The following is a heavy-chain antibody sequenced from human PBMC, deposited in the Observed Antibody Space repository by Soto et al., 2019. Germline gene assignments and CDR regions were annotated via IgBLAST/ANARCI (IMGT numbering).Heavy chain of an antibody. CDR2: IYYSGST. J-gene: IGHJ3*02. D-gene: IGHD2-2*02. CDR3: AGRTGYCSSTSCYNYAAYAFDI. V-gene: IGHV4-39*01. CDR1: GGSIISSSYY. Sequence: SETLSLTCTVSGGSIISSSYYWGWIRQPPGKGLEWIGSIYYSGSTYYNPSLKSRVTISVDTSKNQFSLRLSSVTAADTAVYYCAGRTGYCSSTSCYNYAAYAFDIWGQGTMVTVSS.